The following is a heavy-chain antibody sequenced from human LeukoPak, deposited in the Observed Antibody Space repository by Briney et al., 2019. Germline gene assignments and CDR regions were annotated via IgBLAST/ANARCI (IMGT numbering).Heavy chain of an antibody. J-gene: IGHJ4*02. CDR3: ARATVVTRRFDY. V-gene: IGHV1-46*01. CDR1: GYTFTSYY. CDR2: INPSGGST. D-gene: IGHD4-23*01. Sequence: GALVKVSCKASGYTFTSYYMHWVRQAPGQGLEWMGIINPSGGSTSYAQKFQGRVTMTRDMSTSTVYMELSGLRSEDTAVYYCARATVVTRRFDYWGQGTLVTVSS.